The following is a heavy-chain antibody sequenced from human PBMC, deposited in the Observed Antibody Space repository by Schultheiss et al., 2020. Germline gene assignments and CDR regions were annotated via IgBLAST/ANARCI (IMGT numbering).Heavy chain of an antibody. CDR1: GFTFRNYW. Sequence: RGSLRLSCAASGFTFRNYWMHWVRQAPGKGLVWVSRMNSDGSSTTYADSVKGRFTISRDNAKNTLYLQMNSLRAEDTAVYYCARQLWLKYWGQGTLVTVSS. D-gene: IGHD2-21*01. V-gene: IGHV3-74*01. J-gene: IGHJ4*02. CDR3: ARQLWLKY. CDR2: MNSDGSST.